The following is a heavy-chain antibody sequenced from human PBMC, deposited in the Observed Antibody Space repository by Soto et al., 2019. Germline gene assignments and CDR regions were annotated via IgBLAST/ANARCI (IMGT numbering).Heavy chain of an antibody. CDR2: IIPIFGTA. D-gene: IGHD5-12*01. J-gene: IGHJ4*02. CDR1: GGTFSSYA. Sequence: RASVKVSCKASGGTFSSYAISWVRQAPGQGLEWMGGIIPIFGTANYAQKFQGRVTITADESTSTAYMELSSLRSEDTAVYYCAGHSGYDPFPNSDWGWNYFDYWGQGTLVTVSS. V-gene: IGHV1-69*13. CDR3: AGHSGYDPFPNSDWGWNYFDY.